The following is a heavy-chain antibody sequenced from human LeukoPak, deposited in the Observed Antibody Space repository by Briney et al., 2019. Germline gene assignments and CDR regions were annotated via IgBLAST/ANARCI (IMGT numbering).Heavy chain of an antibody. Sequence: PGGSLRLSCVASGFTFSNYAMSWVRQAPGKGLEWVSAICDSGACTFYADSVKGRFTISRDNSKNTLSLQMNSLSAEDTAVYYCAKRITMVREGYYFDYWGQGTLVTASS. CDR1: GFTFSNYA. D-gene: IGHD3-10*01. J-gene: IGHJ4*02. CDR3: AKRITMVREGYYFDY. V-gene: IGHV3-23*01. CDR2: ICDSGACT.